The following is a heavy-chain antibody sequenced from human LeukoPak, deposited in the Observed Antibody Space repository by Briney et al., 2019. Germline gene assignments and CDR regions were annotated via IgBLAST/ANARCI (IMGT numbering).Heavy chain of an antibody. J-gene: IGHJ5*02. V-gene: IGHV4-59*08. CDR3: ARQDIVVVPAAPNWFDP. CDR1: GGSISSYY. CDR2: IYYSGST. Sequence: PETLSLTCTVSGGSISSYYWSWIRQPPGKGLEWIGYIYYSGSTNYNPSLKSRVTISVDTSKNQFSLKLSSVTAADTAVYYCARQDIVVVPAAPNWFDPWGQGTLVTVSS. D-gene: IGHD2-2*01.